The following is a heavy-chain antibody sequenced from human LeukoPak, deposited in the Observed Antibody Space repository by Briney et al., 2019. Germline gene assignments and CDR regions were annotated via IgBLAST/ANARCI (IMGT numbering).Heavy chain of an antibody. Sequence: GGSLKISCKGSGYSFTSNWIAWVRQMPGKGLEWMGIIYPGDSDTRYSPSFQGQVTISADRSISTAYVQWSSLKASDTAMYYCARQQYYDSSRYWGNAFDIWGQGTMVTVSS. D-gene: IGHD3-22*01. CDR1: GYSFTSNW. V-gene: IGHV5-51*01. CDR3: ARQQYYDSSRYWGNAFDI. CDR2: IYPGDSDT. J-gene: IGHJ3*02.